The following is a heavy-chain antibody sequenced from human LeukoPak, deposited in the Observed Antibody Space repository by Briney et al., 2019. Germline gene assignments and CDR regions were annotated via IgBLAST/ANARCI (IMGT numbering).Heavy chain of an antibody. CDR2: ISSSSSTI. J-gene: IGHJ6*04. D-gene: IGHD3-10*02. CDR1: GFTFSNYG. CDR3: AELGITMIGGV. V-gene: IGHV3-48*04. Sequence: GGSLRLSCAASGFTFSNYGMHWVRQAPGKGLEWVSYISSSSSTIYYADFVKGRFTISRDNTKNSLYLQMNSLRAEDTAVYYCAELGITMIGGVWGKGTTVTISS.